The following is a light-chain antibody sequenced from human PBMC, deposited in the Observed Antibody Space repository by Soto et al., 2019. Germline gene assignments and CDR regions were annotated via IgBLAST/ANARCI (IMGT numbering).Light chain of an antibody. J-gene: IGLJ1*01. CDR1: GSDFGGYNY. CDR3: SSYTSSTTFFV. V-gene: IGLV2-14*01. CDR2: EVT. Sequence: QSALTQPASVSGSPGQSITISCTGAGSDFGGYNYVSWYQRHPGKAPKRMIYEVTNRPSGISNRFSGSKSGNTASLTISGLQAEDEADYYCSSYTSSTTFFVFGTGTKLTVL.